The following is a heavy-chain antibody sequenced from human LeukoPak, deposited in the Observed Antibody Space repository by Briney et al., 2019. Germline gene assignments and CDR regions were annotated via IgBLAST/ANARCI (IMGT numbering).Heavy chain of an antibody. CDR1: GFTFSSYS. J-gene: IGHJ4*02. CDR2: ISSSSSYI. V-gene: IGHV3-21*01. CDR3: AKGYCSSTSCYTDY. D-gene: IGHD2-2*02. Sequence: PGGSPRLSCAASGFTFSSYSMNWVRQAPGKGLEWVSSISSSSSYIYYADSVKGRFTISRDNAKNSLYLQMNSLRAEDTAVYYCAKGYCSSTSCYTDYWGQGTLVTVSS.